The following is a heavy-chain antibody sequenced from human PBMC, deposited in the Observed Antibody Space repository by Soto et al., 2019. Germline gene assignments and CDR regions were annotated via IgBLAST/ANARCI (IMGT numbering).Heavy chain of an antibody. CDR2: IYHTGST. D-gene: IGHD1-20*01. CDR3: ARHFGPYNWNRNWFDP. Sequence: SETLSLTCTVSGGSISSSDYHWGWIRQPPGKGLEWIGSIYHTGSTYYNPSLKSRVTISVDTSKNQFSLRLTSVTAADTAVYYCARHFGPYNWNRNWFDPWGQGTLVTVSS. V-gene: IGHV4-39*01. J-gene: IGHJ5*02. CDR1: GGSISSSDYH.